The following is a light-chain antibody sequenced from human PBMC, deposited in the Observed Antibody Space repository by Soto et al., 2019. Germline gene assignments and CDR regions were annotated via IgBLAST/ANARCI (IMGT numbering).Light chain of an antibody. CDR3: SSYTSSSTFYV. Sequence: QSALTQPASVSGSPGQSITISCTGTSSDVGGYNYVSWYQQRPGKAPKLMIYDVSNRPSGVSNRFSGSKSGNTASLTISGLQAEYEADYYCSSYTSSSTFYVFGTGTKVPVL. CDR1: SSDVGGYNY. J-gene: IGLJ1*01. V-gene: IGLV2-14*01. CDR2: DVS.